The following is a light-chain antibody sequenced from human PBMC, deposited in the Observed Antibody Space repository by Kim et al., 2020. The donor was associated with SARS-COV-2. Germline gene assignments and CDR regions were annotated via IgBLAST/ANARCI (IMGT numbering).Light chain of an antibody. Sequence: TLSLSPVESATLSCRASQSISSSYFAWYQHRPGQAPRLLIYGASSRATGVPDRFSGSGSGADFTLTIARLEPEDFAVYYCQQYGDSFGQGTKLEI. V-gene: IGKV3-20*01. CDR2: GAS. CDR1: QSISSSY. CDR3: QQYGDS. J-gene: IGKJ2*01.